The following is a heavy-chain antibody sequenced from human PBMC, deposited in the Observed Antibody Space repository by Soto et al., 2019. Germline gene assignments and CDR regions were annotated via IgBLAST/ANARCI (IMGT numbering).Heavy chain of an antibody. V-gene: IGHV3-30*18. CDR3: AKDRASYYYDSSGYYRDYYYYGMDV. CDR2: ISYDGSNK. J-gene: IGHJ6*02. Sequence: GGSLRLSCAASGFTLNTYVMYRVRQSPGKGLEWVAVISYDGSNKYYADSVKGRFTISRDNSKNTLYLQMNSLRAEDTAVYYCAKDRASYYYDSSGYYRDYYYYGMDVWGQGTTVTVSS. D-gene: IGHD3-22*01. CDR1: GFTLNTYV.